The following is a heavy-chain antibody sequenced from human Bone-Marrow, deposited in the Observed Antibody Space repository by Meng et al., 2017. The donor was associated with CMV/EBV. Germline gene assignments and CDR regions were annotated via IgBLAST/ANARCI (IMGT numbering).Heavy chain of an antibody. V-gene: IGHV3-48*03. J-gene: IGHJ4*02. CDR2: IGISGNNI. CDR1: GFTFSSYE. Sequence: GESLKISCAASGFTFSSYEMNWVRQAPGKGLEWVSYIGISGNNIYYADSVKGRFTISRDNAKKSLYLQMNSLRAEDTAHYYCARVNAAYYYYASWGQGTGVTVYS. D-gene: IGHD3-16*01. CDR3: ARVNAAYYYYAS.